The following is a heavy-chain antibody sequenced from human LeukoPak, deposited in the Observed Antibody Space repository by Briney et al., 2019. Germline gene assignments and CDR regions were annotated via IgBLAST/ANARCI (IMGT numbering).Heavy chain of an antibody. V-gene: IGHV3-33*01. CDR2: IWYDGSNK. D-gene: IGHD4-17*01. CDR1: GFTFSSYG. J-gene: IGHJ4*02. CDR3: ARNNYGEYYFDY. Sequence: PGRSLRLSCAASGFTFSSYGMHWVRQAPGKGLEWVAVIWYDGSNKYYADSVKGRFTISRDNSKNTLYLQMNSLRAEDTAVYYCARNNYGEYYFDYWGQGTLVTVSS.